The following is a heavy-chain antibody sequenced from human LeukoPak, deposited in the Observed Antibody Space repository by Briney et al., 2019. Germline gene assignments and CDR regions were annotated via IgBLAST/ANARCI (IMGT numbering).Heavy chain of an antibody. V-gene: IGHV3-49*04. Sequence: GGSLRLSCTASGFTFGDYAMSWVRQAPGKGLEWVGFIRSKAYGGTTEYAASVKGRFTISRDDSKSIAYLQMNSLRAEDTAVYYCAKDLSYDILTGSDYYYGMDVWGQGTTVTVSS. CDR2: IRSKAYGGTT. J-gene: IGHJ6*02. CDR3: AKDLSYDILTGSDYYYGMDV. D-gene: IGHD3-9*01. CDR1: GFTFGDYA.